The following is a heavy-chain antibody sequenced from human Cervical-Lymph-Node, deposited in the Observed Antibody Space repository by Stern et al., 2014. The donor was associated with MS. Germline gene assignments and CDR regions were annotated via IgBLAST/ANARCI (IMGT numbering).Heavy chain of an antibody. CDR3: ATDLMTTVTTIEY. Sequence: EVQLVESGGGLVKPGGSLRLSCVASGFTFSDYSVNWVRQAPGKGLEWVSSISSTGTYIYYADSVKGRFTISRDNAKNSLYLQMNSLRAEDTAVYCCATDLMTTVTTIEYWGQGALVTVSS. CDR1: GFTFSDYS. D-gene: IGHD4-17*01. J-gene: IGHJ4*02. CDR2: ISSTGTYI. V-gene: IGHV3-21*01.